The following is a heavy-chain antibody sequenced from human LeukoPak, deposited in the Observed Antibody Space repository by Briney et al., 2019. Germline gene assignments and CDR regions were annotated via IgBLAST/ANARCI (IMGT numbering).Heavy chain of an antibody. D-gene: IGHD3-22*01. CDR3: ARDHHSSGYGGGLDY. J-gene: IGHJ4*02. CDR2: IYYSGST. V-gene: IGHV4-31*03. Sequence: PSQTLSLTCTVSGGSISSGGYYWSWIRQHPGKGLEWIGYIYYSGSTYYNPSLKSRVTISVDTSKNQFSLKLSSVTAADTAEYYCARDHHSSGYGGGLDYWGQGTLVTVSS. CDR1: GGSISSGGYY.